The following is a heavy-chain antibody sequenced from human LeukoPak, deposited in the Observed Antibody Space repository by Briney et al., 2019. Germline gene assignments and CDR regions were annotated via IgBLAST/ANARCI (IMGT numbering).Heavy chain of an antibody. Sequence: ASVTVSCKASGYTFTSYGISWVRQAPGQGLEWMAWIDPYTGNTHYAQKFQGRITVTRDTSVSTTYMELSWLTSDDTARYYCAREYSASEHWGQGTLVTVSS. V-gene: IGHV1-18*01. CDR3: AREYSASEH. CDR2: IDPYTGNT. J-gene: IGHJ4*02. CDR1: GYTFTSYG. D-gene: IGHD5-12*01.